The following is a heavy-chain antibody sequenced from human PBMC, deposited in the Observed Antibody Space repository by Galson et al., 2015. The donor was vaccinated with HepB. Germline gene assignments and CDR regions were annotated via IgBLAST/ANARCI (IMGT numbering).Heavy chain of an antibody. D-gene: IGHD3-10*01. V-gene: IGHV3-30*03. J-gene: IGHJ6*02. CDR1: GFTFSNYG. Sequence: SLRLSCAASGFTFSNYGMHWVRQAPGKGLEWVAVISYDGSNKYYADSVKGRFTISRDNSKNTLYLQLDSLRAEDTAVYYCARRISLVRGIITRPDYYYGMDVWGQGTPVTVAS. CDR2: ISYDGSNK. CDR3: ARRISLVRGIITRPDYYYGMDV.